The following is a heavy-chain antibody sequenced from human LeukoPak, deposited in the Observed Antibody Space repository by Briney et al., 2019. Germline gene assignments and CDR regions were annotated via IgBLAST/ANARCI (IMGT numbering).Heavy chain of an antibody. CDR3: AREVRQPES. CDR1: GYIFSDYY. D-gene: IGHD4/OR15-4a*01. CDR2: IGPTGDIM. Sequence: GGSLRLSCATSGYIFSDYYLSWIRQAPGKGLEYISIIGPTGDIMYNEDSVKDRFTVSRDNAKNSLYLQMNSLRAEDTAVYYCAREVRQPESWGQGTLVTVAS. J-gene: IGHJ4*02. V-gene: IGHV3-11*01.